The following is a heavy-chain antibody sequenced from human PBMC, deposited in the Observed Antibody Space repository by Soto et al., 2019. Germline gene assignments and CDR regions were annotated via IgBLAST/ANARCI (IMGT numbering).Heavy chain of an antibody. J-gene: IGHJ6*02. D-gene: IGHD1-1*01. Sequence: PSETLSLTCSVSGASISISSHYLGWIGQPPGKGLEWIGSVYYSGSTYYDPSLKSRVTISVDTSKNQFSLRVTSVTAAETAVYYCARIWNGRVGYAMDVWGRGITFTLSS. CDR3: ARIWNGRVGYAMDV. CDR2: VYYSGST. CDR1: GASISISSHY. V-gene: IGHV4-39*01.